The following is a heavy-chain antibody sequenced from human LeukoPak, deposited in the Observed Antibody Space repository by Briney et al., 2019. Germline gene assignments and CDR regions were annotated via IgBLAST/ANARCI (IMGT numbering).Heavy chain of an antibody. J-gene: IGHJ6*02. V-gene: IGHV3-21*01. CDR2: ISSGTTYI. CDR3: TRSSDRYGMDV. Sequence: GGSLRLSCAASGFTFSSFGMNWVRQAPGKGLEWVSSISSGTTYIYYADSVKGRFTISRDNAKNSLYLQMNSLRAEDTAVYFCTRSSDRYGMDVWGQGTTVTVSS. CDR1: GFTFSSFG. D-gene: IGHD2-15*01.